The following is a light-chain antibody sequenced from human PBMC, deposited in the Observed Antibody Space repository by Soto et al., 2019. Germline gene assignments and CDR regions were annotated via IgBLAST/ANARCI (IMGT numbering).Light chain of an antibody. J-gene: IGKJ1*01. V-gene: IGKV1-39*01. CDR1: QSISTY. CDR3: QQRNSWPLT. CDR2: AAS. Sequence: DIQMTQSPSSLSASVGDRVTITCRASQSISTYLNWYQQEPVKAPKFLIYAASSLQSGVPSRFSGSGSGTDFTLTISSLQSEDFATYYCQQRNSWPLTFGQGTKVDIK.